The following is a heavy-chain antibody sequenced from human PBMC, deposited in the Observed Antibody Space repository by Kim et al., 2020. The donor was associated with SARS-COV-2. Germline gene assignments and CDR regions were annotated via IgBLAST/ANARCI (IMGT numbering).Heavy chain of an antibody. V-gene: IGHV3-30*02. CDR3: ANLWASSVCSLDI. D-gene: IGHD3-22*01. J-gene: IGHJ3*02. Sequence: ADSVKGRFNISRDISKNPLYLHMNSRRRDDTAVYYCANLWASSVCSLDIWGQGTMVTVS.